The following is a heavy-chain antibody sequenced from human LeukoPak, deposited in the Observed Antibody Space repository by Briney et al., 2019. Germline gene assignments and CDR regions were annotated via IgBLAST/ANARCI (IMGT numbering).Heavy chain of an antibody. CDR2: ISGIGGST. CDR3: AKTSADYPPRY. CDR1: GFTFSSYA. Sequence: GGSLRLSCAASGFTFSSYAMSWVRQAPGKGLEWVSAISGIGGSTYYADSVKGRFTISRDNSKTTLYLQMTSLRAEDTAVYYCAKTSADYPPRYWGQGTLVTAS. J-gene: IGHJ4*02. D-gene: IGHD4-11*01. V-gene: IGHV3-23*01.